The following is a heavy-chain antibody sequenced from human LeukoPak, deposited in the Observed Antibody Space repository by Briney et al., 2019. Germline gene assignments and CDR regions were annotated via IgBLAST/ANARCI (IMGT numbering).Heavy chain of an antibody. V-gene: IGHV3-23*01. D-gene: IGHD3-10*01. CDR3: AKDRGLLWFGEPTAYYFDY. CDR2: ISGSGGST. Sequence: PGGSLRLSCAASGFSFNDYGMGWVRQGPGKGLEWVSAISGSGGSTYYADSVKGRFTISRDNSKNTLYLQMNSLRAEDTAVYYCAKDRGLLWFGEPTAYYFDYWGQGTLVTVSS. CDR1: GFSFNDYG. J-gene: IGHJ4*02.